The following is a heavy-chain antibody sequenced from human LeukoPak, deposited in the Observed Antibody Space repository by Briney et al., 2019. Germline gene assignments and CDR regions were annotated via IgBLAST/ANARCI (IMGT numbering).Heavy chain of an antibody. J-gene: IGHJ6*03. CDR1: GFTFSSYA. CDR2: ISGSGGST. Sequence: PGGSLRLSCAASGFTFSSYAMSWVRQAPGKGLEWVSAISGSGGSTYYADSVKGRFTISRDNSKNTLYLQMNSLRAEDTAVYYCARVGAYDSSGYYSFYYYYYMDVWGKGTTVTISS. V-gene: IGHV3-23*01. D-gene: IGHD3-22*01. CDR3: ARVGAYDSSGYYSFYYYYYMDV.